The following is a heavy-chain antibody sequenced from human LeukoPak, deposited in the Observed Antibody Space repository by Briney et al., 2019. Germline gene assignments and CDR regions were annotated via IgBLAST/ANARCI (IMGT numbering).Heavy chain of an antibody. CDR2: ISAYNGNT. V-gene: IGHV1-18*01. CDR3: ASSTSPTGGYFDY. CDR1: GYTFTSYG. J-gene: IGHJ4*02. D-gene: IGHD2/OR15-2a*01. Sequence: GASVKVSCKASGYTFTSYGISWVRQAPGQGLEWMGWISAYNGNTNYAQKLQGRVTMTTDTSTSTAHMELRSLRSDDTAVYYCASSTSPTGGYFDYWGQGTLVTVSS.